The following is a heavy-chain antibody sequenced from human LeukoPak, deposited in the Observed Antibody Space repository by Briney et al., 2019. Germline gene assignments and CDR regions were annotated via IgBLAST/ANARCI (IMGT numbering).Heavy chain of an antibody. Sequence: ASVKVSCKASGYTFTSYDINWVRQATGQGLEWMGWMNPNSGNTGYAQTFQGRVTITRNTSISTAYMELSSLRSEDTAVYYCARGRGSSGWCNNWFDPWGQGTLVTVSS. CDR2: MNPNSGNT. CDR1: GYTFTSYD. D-gene: IGHD6-19*01. V-gene: IGHV1-8*03. J-gene: IGHJ5*02. CDR3: ARGRGSSGWCNNWFDP.